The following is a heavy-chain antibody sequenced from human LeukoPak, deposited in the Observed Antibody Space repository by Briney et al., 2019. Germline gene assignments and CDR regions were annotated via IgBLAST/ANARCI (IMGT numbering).Heavy chain of an antibody. CDR1: GGTFSSHA. D-gene: IGHD4-11*01. J-gene: IGHJ4*02. CDR3: ARVRTTGEFDY. CDR2: INPIFHTP. V-gene: IGHV1-69*05. Sequence: SVKVSCKASGGTFSSHAISWVRQAPGQGLEWMGVINPIFHTPTYAKKFQGRLTITKDESMSTASMDLSSLISDDTAVYYCARVRTTGEFDYWGQGTLVTVSS.